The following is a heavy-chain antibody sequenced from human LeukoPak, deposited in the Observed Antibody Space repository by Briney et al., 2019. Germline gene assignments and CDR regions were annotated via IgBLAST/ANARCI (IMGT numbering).Heavy chain of an antibody. CDR1: GGTSSSYA. V-gene: IGHV1-69*13. D-gene: IGHD2-15*01. CDR2: IIPIFGTA. Sequence: SVKVSCKASGGTSSSYAISWVRQAPGQGLEWMGGIIPIFGTANYAQKFQGRVTITADESTSTAYMELSSLRSEDTAVYYCAKATVVAAPPYFDFWGQGTLVTVSS. J-gene: IGHJ4*02. CDR3: AKATVVAAPPYFDF.